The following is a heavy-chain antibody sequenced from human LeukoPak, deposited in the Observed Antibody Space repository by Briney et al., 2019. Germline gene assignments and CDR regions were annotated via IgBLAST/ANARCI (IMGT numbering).Heavy chain of an antibody. CDR3: ARIGSDYGDYDDAFDI. J-gene: IGHJ3*02. Sequence: GGSLRLSCAASGFTFSSYSMNWVRQAPGKGLEWVSYISSSSSTIYYADSVKGRFTISRDNAKNSLYLQMNSLRAEDTAVYYCARIGSDYGDYDDAFDIWGQGTMVTVSS. CDR1: GFTFSSYS. D-gene: IGHD4-17*01. CDR2: ISSSSSTI. V-gene: IGHV3-48*01.